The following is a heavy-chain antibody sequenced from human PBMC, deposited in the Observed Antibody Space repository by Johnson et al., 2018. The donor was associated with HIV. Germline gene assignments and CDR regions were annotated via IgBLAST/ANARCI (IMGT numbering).Heavy chain of an antibody. D-gene: IGHD3-22*01. V-gene: IGHV3-43*01. CDR2: ISWDGGST. Sequence: VQLVESGGGLVQPGGSLRVSCAASGFTFDDYTMHWVRQAPGKGLEWVSLISWDGGSTYYADSVKGRFTISRDNSKNSLYLQMNSLRAEDTAVYYCAREVNAFDIWGQGTMVTVSS. CDR3: AREVNAFDI. CDR1: GFTFDDYT. J-gene: IGHJ3*02.